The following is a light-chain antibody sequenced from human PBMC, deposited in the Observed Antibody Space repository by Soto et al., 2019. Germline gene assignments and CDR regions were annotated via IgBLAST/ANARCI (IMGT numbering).Light chain of an antibody. Sequence: QSALTQPASVSGSPGQSITISCTGTSSDVGSYNLVSWYQQHPGKAPTLLIYDNDKRPSGIPDRFSASKSGTSATLAITGLQTGDEADYYCEAWDSSLSAGVFGGGTKLTVL. CDR3: EAWDSSLSAGV. CDR2: DND. CDR1: SSDVGSYNL. J-gene: IGLJ3*02. V-gene: IGLV2-14*02.